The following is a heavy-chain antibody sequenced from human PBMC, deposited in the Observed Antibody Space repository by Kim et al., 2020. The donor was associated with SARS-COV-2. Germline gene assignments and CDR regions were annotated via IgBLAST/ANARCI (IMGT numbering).Heavy chain of an antibody. D-gene: IGHD6-13*01. CDR3: AKGIAMGAAEYYFDY. V-gene: IGHV3-33*06. Sequence: ESVKGRFTISRDNSKTTQYLQMNSLRAEDTAVYYCAKGIAMGAAEYYFDYWGQGTLVTVSS. J-gene: IGHJ4*02.